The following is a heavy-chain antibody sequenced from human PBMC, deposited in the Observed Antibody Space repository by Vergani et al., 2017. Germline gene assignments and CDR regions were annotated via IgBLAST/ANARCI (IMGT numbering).Heavy chain of an antibody. CDR2: IYYSGST. D-gene: IGHD3-10*01. Sequence: QVQLQQWGAGLLKPSETLSLTCAVYGGSFSGYYWSWIRQPPGKGLEWIGYIYYSGSTNYNPSLKSRVTISVDTSKNQFSLKLSSVTAADTAVYYCARTALVRGVSFDYWGQGTLVTVSS. V-gene: IGHV4-34*11. J-gene: IGHJ4*02. CDR3: ARTALVRGVSFDY. CDR1: GGSFSGYY.